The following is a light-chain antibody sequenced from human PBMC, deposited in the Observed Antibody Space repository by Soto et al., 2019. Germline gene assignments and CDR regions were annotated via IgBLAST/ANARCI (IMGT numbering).Light chain of an antibody. J-gene: IGKJ4*01. CDR2: GSS. CDR3: QQYNNWGLS. Sequence: IVMTQSPATLSVSPGEGVTLSCRASENVGTNLAWDQQKPGQAPRLLIYGSSTRATGIPATFSGSGSGTEFTLTISSLQSADSAIYYCQQYNNWGLSFGGGTKVEIK. V-gene: IGKV3D-15*01. CDR1: ENVGTN.